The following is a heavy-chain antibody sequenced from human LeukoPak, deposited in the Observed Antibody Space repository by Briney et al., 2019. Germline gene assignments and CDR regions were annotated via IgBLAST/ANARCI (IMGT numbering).Heavy chain of an antibody. V-gene: IGHV3-7*01. CDR1: GFTFSSYW. D-gene: IGHD2-2*01. J-gene: IGHJ4*02. CDR3: AKDERVVVYPQPGAFDY. CDR2: IKEDGSEK. Sequence: PGGSLRLSCTASGFTFSSYWMSWVRQAPGKGLEWVANIKEDGSEKYYVDSVKGRFTISRDNAKNSLYLQMNSLRAEDTAVYYCAKDERVVVYPQPGAFDYWGQGTLVTVSS.